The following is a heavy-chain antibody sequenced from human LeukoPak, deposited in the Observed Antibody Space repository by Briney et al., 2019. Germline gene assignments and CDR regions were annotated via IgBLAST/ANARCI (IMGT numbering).Heavy chain of an antibody. D-gene: IGHD6-19*01. CDR3: ARDRGGSSGWYYFDY. V-gene: IGHV3-66*02. CDR1: GFTVSSNY. CDR2: IYSGGST. J-gene: IGHJ4*02. Sequence: GGSLRLSCAASGFTVSSNYMSWVRQAPGKGLEWVSVIYSGGSTCYADSVKGRFTISRDNSKNTLYLQMNSLRAEDTAVYYCARDRGGSSGWYYFDYWGQGTLVTVSS.